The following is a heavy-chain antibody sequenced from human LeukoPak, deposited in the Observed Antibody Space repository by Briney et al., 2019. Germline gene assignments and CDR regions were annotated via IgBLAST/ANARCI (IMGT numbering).Heavy chain of an antibody. J-gene: IGHJ6*03. CDR2: INPNSGGT. D-gene: IGHD6-13*01. CDR1: GYTFTGYY. CDR3: ARGPQPYYYYYYMDV. Sequence: ASVNVSCTASGYTFTGYYMHWVRQAPGQGLEWMGWINPNSGGTNYAQKFQGRVTMTRDTSISTAYMELSRLRSDDTAVYYCARGPQPYYYYYYMDVWGKGTTVTVSS. V-gene: IGHV1-2*02.